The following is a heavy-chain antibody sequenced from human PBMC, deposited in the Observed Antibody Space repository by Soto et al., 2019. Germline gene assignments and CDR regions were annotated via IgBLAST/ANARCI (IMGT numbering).Heavy chain of an antibody. Sequence: QVQLVQSGAEVKKPGASVKVSCKASGYTFTIYGISWVRQAPGQGLEWMGGISGYNGNTDYAQNLQDRVTLTTDASASSVFMELRSIRSDDTAVYYCARVAYYDSSGYYGYWGQGTLITVSS. CDR1: GYTFTIYG. CDR3: ARVAYYDSSGYYGY. V-gene: IGHV1-18*04. CDR2: ISGYNGNT. J-gene: IGHJ4*02. D-gene: IGHD3-22*01.